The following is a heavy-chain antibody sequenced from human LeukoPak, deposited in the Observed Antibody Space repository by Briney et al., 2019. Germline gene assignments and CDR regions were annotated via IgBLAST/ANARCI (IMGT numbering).Heavy chain of an antibody. J-gene: IGHJ4*02. CDR1: GFTFGDYA. CDR2: IRTKAYGGTP. V-gene: IGHV3-49*04. D-gene: IGHD3-16*02. CDR3: SGTSYVWGSYRSLDF. Sequence: PAGSLRLSCTTSGFTFGDYAMSWVRQAPGKGLEWVGFIRTKAYGGTPEYAASVKGRFTISRDDFKSIAYLQVNSLKTEDTAVYFCSGTSYVWGSYRSLDFWGQGTLVTVSS.